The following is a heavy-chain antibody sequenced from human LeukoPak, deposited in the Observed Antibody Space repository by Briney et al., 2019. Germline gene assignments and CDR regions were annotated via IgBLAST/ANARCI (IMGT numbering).Heavy chain of an antibody. D-gene: IGHD6-13*01. CDR2: IYPGDSDT. Sequence: RHGESLKISCKGSGYSFTSYWIGWVRQMPGKGLEWMGIIYPGDSDTRYSPSFQGQVTISADKSISTAYLQWSSLKASDTAMYYCARRGIAAAGTRGRYFDYWGQGTLVTVSS. CDR3: ARRGIAAAGTRGRYFDY. J-gene: IGHJ4*02. V-gene: IGHV5-51*01. CDR1: GYSFTSYW.